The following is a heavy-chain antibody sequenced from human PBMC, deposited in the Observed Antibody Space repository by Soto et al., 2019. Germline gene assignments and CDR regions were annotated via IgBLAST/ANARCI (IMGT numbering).Heavy chain of an antibody. V-gene: IGHV3-23*01. CDR3: AKVPSPYYDFWSGYSWQGSFSNWFDP. CDR2: ISGSGGST. Sequence: HPGGSLRLSCAASGFTFSSYAMSWVRQAPGKGLEWVSAISGSGGSTYYADSVKGRFTISRDNSKNTLYLQMNSLRAEDTAVYYCAKVPSPYYDFWSGYSWQGSFSNWFDPWGQGTLVTVSS. CDR1: GFTFSSYA. J-gene: IGHJ5*02. D-gene: IGHD3-3*01.